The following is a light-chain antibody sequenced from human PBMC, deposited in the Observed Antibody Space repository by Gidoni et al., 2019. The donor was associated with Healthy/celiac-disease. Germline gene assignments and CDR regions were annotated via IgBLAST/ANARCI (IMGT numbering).Light chain of an antibody. CDR1: SSDVGGYNY. J-gene: IGLJ1*01. CDR3: SSYTSSSMGV. CDR2: EVS. Sequence: QSALTQPASVSGAPGPSITISCTGTSSDVGGYNYVSWYQQPPGKAPKLMIYEVSNRPSGVSNRFSGSKSCNTASLTISGLQAEDEADYYCSSYTSSSMGVFGTGTKVTVL. V-gene: IGLV2-14*01.